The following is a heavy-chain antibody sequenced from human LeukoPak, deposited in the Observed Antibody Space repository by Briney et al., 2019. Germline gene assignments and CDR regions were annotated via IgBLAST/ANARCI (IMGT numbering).Heavy chain of an antibody. V-gene: IGHV4-30-4*01. J-gene: IGHJ3*02. CDR3: ARRGTYDIDAFDI. CDR2: IYYSGTT. CDR1: GGSISSGRYY. D-gene: IGHD3-9*01. Sequence: SETLSLTCTVSGGSISSGRYYWSWIRQPPGKGLEWIGYIYYSGTTYHNPSLKSRLTISVETSKNQFSLKLSSVTAADTAVYYCARRGTYDIDAFDIWGQGTMVTVSS.